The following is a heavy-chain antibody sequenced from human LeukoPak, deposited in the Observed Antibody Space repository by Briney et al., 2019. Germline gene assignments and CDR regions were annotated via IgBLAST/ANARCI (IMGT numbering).Heavy chain of an antibody. CDR3: AKGMGIAVASPFDY. CDR1: GFTFSSYS. CDR2: ISGSGGST. V-gene: IGHV3-23*01. Sequence: GGSLRLSCAASGFTFSSYSMNWVRQAPGKGLEWVSAISGSGGSTYYADSVKGRFTISRDNSKNTLYLQMNSLRAEDTAVYYCAKGMGIAVASPFDYWGQGTLVTVSS. D-gene: IGHD6-19*01. J-gene: IGHJ4*02.